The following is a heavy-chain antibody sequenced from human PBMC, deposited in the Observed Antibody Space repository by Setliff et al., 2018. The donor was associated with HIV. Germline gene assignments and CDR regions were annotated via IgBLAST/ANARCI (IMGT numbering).Heavy chain of an antibody. Sequence: GGSLRLSCAAFGYGYSTFDMDWVRQTPGKGLEWVADVSPDGYEKRYADFAKGRFTVSRDNSKNILFLQMGSLGAEDTDIYYCAKPTSGMYPRAFDLWGRGTVVTVSS. J-gene: IGHJ3*01. CDR2: VSPDGYEK. CDR3: AKPTSGMYPRAFDL. V-gene: IGHV3-23*01. D-gene: IGHD1-26*01. CDR1: GYGYSTFD.